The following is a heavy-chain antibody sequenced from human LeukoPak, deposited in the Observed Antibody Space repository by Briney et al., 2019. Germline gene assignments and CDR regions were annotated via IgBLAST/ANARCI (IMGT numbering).Heavy chain of an antibody. D-gene: IGHD1-26*01. CDR3: ARDYLQWELPEDYFDY. Sequence: ASVKVSCKASGYTLTSYQMHWVRQAPGQGLEWMGIINPSGGSTNYAQKLQGRVTMTTDTSTSTAYMELRSLRSDDTAVYYCARDYLQWELPEDYFDYWGQGTLVTVSS. J-gene: IGHJ4*02. V-gene: IGHV1-46*01. CDR1: GYTLTSYQ. CDR2: INPSGGST.